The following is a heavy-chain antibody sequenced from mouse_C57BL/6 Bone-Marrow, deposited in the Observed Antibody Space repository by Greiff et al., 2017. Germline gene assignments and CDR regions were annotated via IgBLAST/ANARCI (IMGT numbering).Heavy chain of an antibody. Sequence: VQRVESEGGLVQPGSSMKLSCTASGFTFSDYYMAWVRQVPEKGLEWVANINYDGSSTYYLDSLKSRFIISRDNAKNILYLQMSSLKSEDTATYYCARDCYYFDYWGQGTTLTVSS. CDR1: GFTFSDYY. V-gene: IGHV5-16*01. CDR3: ARDCYYFDY. J-gene: IGHJ2*01. CDR2: INYDGSST.